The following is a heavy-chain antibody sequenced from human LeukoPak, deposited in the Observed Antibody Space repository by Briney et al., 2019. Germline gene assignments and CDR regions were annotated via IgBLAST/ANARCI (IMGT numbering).Heavy chain of an antibody. CDR2: IYYSGST. CDR3: ARSIAAAGTHYYYGMDV. J-gene: IGHJ6*02. CDR1: GGSISSYY. V-gene: IGHV4-59*08. Sequence: SETLSLTCTVSGGSISSYYWSWIRQPPGRGLEWIGYIYYSGSTNYNPSLKSRVTISVDTSKNQFSLKLSSVTAADTAVYYCARSIAAAGTHYYYGMDVRGQGTTVTVSS. D-gene: IGHD6-13*01.